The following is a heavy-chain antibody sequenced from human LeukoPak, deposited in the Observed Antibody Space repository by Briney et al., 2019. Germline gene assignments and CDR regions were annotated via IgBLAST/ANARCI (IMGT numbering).Heavy chain of an antibody. D-gene: IGHD3-22*01. J-gene: IGHJ3*02. V-gene: IGHV3-30-3*01. CDR1: GFTFSGRV. CDR3: AREFHSSGHAGTFDI. Sequence: GGSLRLSCAASGFTFSGRVIHWVRQAPGKGLEWAALMSLDVDNEIYADSVRGRFTVSTDNSRNTVYLQMNSLRTEDTAIYYCAREFHSSGHAGTFDIWGQGTMVTVSS. CDR2: MSLDVDNE.